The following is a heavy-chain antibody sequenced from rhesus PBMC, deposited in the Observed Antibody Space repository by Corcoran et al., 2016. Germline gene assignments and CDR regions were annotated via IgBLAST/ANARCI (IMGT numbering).Heavy chain of an antibody. V-gene: IGHV3-54*02. CDR3: ARSGYYRYYGLDS. CDR2: KSYEGRKN. CDR1: GFTFSGDG. D-gene: IGHD3-28*01. J-gene: IGHJ6*01. Sequence: EVQLAESGGGLVQPGGSRRLSCAASGFTFSGDGMHWGGQAQGKGGGAVKSYEGRKNYYAASVQDRFPISRDNSKNMLYLQMNNLKLEDTAVYYCARSGYYRYYGLDSWGQGVVVTVSS.